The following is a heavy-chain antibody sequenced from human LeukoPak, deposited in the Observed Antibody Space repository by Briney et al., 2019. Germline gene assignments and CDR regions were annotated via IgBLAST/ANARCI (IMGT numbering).Heavy chain of an antibody. Sequence: PGGSLRLSCAASGFTFSTYEMNWVRQAPGKGLEWVSYISSSGSRIYYADSVKGRFTISRDNAKNSLYLQMNSLRADDTAVYYCARDRINWNDGVDPWGQGTLVIVSS. D-gene: IGHD1-20*01. CDR1: GFTFSTYE. V-gene: IGHV3-48*03. J-gene: IGHJ5*02. CDR3: ARDRINWNDGVDP. CDR2: ISSSGSRI.